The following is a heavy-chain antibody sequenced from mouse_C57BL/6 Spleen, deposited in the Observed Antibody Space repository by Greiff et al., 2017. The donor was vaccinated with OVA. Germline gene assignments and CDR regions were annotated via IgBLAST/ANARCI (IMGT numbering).Heavy chain of an antibody. Sequence: EVQLQQSGPELVKPGASVKISCKASGYSFTGYYMNWVKQSPEKSLEWIGEINPSTGGTTYNQKFKAKATLTVDKSSSTAYMQLKSLTSEDSAVYYCARRGDWGAMDYWGQGTSVTVSS. D-gene: IGHD4-1*01. J-gene: IGHJ4*01. CDR3: ARRGDWGAMDY. CDR2: INPSTGGT. V-gene: IGHV1-42*01. CDR1: GYSFTGYY.